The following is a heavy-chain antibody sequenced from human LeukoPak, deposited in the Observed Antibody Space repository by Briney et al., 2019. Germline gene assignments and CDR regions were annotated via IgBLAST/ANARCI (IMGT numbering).Heavy chain of an antibody. Sequence: GGSLRLSCAASGFTFSSYAMHWVRQAQGKGREWVPVLSYDGSNKYYADSVKGRFTVSRDNSKNTLYLQMNSLRAEDTAVYYCARSLRQWLGGVTTSFDYWGQGTLVTVSS. J-gene: IGHJ4*02. CDR3: ARSLRQWLGGVTTSFDY. D-gene: IGHD6-19*01. CDR1: GFTFSSYA. V-gene: IGHV3-30*04. CDR2: LSYDGSNK.